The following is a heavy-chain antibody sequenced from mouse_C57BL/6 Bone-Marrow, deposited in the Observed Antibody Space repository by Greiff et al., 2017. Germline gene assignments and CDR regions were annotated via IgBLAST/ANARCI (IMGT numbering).Heavy chain of an antibody. J-gene: IGHJ4*01. V-gene: IGHV5-17*01. D-gene: IGHD1-1*01. CDR2: ISSVSSPI. CDR1: GFSFTDYG. Sequence: EVQGVESGGGLVKPGGSLKLSCAASGFSFTDYGMHWVRQAPVKGLAWVAYISSVSSPIYYADTVKGRFTITRDNAKNTLFLKMTSLRSKDTAMYYCARTTTVVATRYAMDYWGQGTSVTVSS. CDR3: ARTTTVVATRYAMDY.